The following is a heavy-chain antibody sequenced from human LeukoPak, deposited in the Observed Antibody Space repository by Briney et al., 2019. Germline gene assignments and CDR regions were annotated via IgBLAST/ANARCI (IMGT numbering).Heavy chain of an antibody. J-gene: IGHJ6*02. CDR3: ASPSGSSWSYYYYCGMDV. Sequence: PGGSLRLSCAASGFTVSSNYMSWVRQAPGKGLEWVSVIYSGGSIYYADSVKGRFTISRDNSKNTLYLQMNSLRAEDTAVYYCASPSGSSWSYYYYCGMDVWGQGTTVTVSS. CDR2: IYSGGSI. V-gene: IGHV3-66*01. CDR1: GFTVSSNY. D-gene: IGHD6-13*01.